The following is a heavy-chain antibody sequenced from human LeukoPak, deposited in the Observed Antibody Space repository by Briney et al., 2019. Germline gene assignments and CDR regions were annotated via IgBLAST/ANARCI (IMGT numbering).Heavy chain of an antibody. V-gene: IGHV3-23*01. CDR3: AKSWGSYRYYFDY. CDR2: ISGSGGST. D-gene: IGHD3-16*02. J-gene: IGHJ4*02. Sequence: GGSLRLSCAASGFTFSSYAMSWVRQAPGKGLERASAISGSGGSTYYADSVKGRFTISRDNSKNTLYLQMNSLRAEDTAVYYCAKSWGSYRYYFDYWGQGTLVTVSS. CDR1: GFTFSSYA.